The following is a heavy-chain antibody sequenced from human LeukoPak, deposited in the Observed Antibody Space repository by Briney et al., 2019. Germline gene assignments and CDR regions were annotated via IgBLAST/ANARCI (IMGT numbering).Heavy chain of an antibody. D-gene: IGHD3-22*01. V-gene: IGHV4-30-2*01. CDR1: GGSISSGGYS. CDR2: MYHSGST. Sequence: PSETLSLTCAVSGGSISSGGYSWSWIRQPPGKGLEWIGYMYHSGSTYYNPSLKSRVTISGDRSKNQFSLKLSSVAAADTAVYYCARSPYYYDTSGYPRRGVFGIWGQGTMVTVSS. J-gene: IGHJ3*02. CDR3: ARSPYYYDTSGYPRRGVFGI.